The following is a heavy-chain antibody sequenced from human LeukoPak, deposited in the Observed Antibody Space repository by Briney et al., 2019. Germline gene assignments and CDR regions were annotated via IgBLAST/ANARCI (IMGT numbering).Heavy chain of an antibody. CDR2: IIPIFGTA. J-gene: IGHJ4*02. V-gene: IGHV1-69*13. CDR1: GGTFSSYA. CDR3: ARDHRAAYCGGDCYSAFDY. D-gene: IGHD2-21*02. Sequence: ASVKVSRKASGGTFSSYAISWVRQAPGQGLEWMGGIIPIFGTANYAQKFQGRVTITADESTSTAYTERSSLRSEDTAVYYCARDHRAAYCGGDCYSAFDYWGQGTLVTVSS.